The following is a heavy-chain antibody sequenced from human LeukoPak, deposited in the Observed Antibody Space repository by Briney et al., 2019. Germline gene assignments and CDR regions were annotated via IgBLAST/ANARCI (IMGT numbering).Heavy chain of an antibody. CDR1: GFAFNSYG. D-gene: IGHD3-22*01. CDR3: ARGVPESGYHDSSGYAIDY. V-gene: IGHV3-33*01. J-gene: IGHJ4*02. Sequence: GGSLRLSCAASGFAFNSYGMHWVRQAPGKGLEWVAVIWYDGTNKFYADSVKGRFTISRDTSKNTLFLQMNSLRAEDTAMYYCARGVPESGYHDSSGYAIDYWGQGTLVTVSS. CDR2: IWYDGTNK.